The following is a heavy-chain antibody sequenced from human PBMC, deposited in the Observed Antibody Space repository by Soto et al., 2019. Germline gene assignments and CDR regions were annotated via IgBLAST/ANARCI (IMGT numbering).Heavy chain of an antibody. CDR3: ARERGTGSDCWECLDY. J-gene: IGHJ4*02. V-gene: IGHV3-7*01. CDR1: TFSNSW. CDR2: IKEDGSAK. Sequence: TFSNSWLNWVRQAPGKGLEWVASIKEDGSAKLYVDSVKGRFTISTDNAKNSLYLQMNSLRAEDTALYYCARERGTGSDCWECLDYWGQGTLVTVSS. D-gene: IGHD5-12*01.